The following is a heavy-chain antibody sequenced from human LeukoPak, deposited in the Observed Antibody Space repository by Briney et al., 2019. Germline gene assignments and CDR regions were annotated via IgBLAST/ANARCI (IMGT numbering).Heavy chain of an antibody. D-gene: IGHD3-22*01. Sequence: GRSLRLSCAVSGLTLSSYAMRWVSHAPRRGLEWVSAISGRGGRTFYADSVKGRFTISRDHSKHTLYLQMNSVIAQDPGVYFCAKASRDYYDISGYGYYFDYWGQGTLVTVSS. V-gene: IGHV3-23*01. J-gene: IGHJ4*02. CDR1: GLTLSSYA. CDR3: AKASRDYYDISGYGYYFDY. CDR2: ISGRGGRT.